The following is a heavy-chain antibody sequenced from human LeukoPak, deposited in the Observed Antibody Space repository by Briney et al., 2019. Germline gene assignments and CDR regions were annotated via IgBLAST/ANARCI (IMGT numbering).Heavy chain of an antibody. CDR3: GAAYSGSSPFDY. J-gene: IGHJ4*02. CDR1: GFTFSTYT. CDR2: ISSSSYYI. V-gene: IGHV3-21*01. D-gene: IGHD1-26*01. Sequence: GGSLRLSCAASGFTFSTYTMNWVRQAPGKGLEWVSSISSSSYYIYYADSVKGRFTISRDNAKNSLFLQMNSLRAEDTAVYYCGAAYSGSSPFDYWGQGTLVTVSS.